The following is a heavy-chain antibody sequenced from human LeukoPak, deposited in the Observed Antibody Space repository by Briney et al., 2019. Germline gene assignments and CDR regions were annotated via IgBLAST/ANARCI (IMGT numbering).Heavy chain of an antibody. CDR2: IYYSGST. V-gene: IGHV4-39*01. CDR3: ARQIREYCSGGSCYEGGWFDP. J-gene: IGHJ5*02. D-gene: IGHD2-15*01. CDR1: GGSISSSSYY. Sequence: PSETLSLTCTVSGGSISSSSYYWGWIRQPPGKGLEWIGSIYYSGSTYYNPSLKSRVTISVDTSKNQFSLKLSSVTAADTAVYYCARQIREYCSGGSCYEGGWFDPWGQGTLVTVSS.